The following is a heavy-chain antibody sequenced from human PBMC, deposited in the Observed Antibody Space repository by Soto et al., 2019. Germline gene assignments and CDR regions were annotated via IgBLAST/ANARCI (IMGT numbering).Heavy chain of an antibody. V-gene: IGHV4-38-2*01. CDR2: IYHSGST. CDR1: GYSISSGYY. J-gene: IGHJ6*02. CDR3: ASQVLGIPGNSSSPHRPYYYYGMDV. D-gene: IGHD6-6*01. Sequence: PSETLSLTCAVSGYSISSGYYWGWIRQPPGKGLEWIGSIYHSGSTYYNPSLKSRVTISVDTSKNQFSLKLSSVTAADTAVYYCASQVLGIPGNSSSPHRPYYYYGMDVWGQGTTVTVSS.